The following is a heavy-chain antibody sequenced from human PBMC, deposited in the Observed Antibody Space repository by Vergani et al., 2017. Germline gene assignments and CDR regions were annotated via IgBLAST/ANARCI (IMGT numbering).Heavy chain of an antibody. D-gene: IGHD6-13*01. CDR2: IIPILGIA. Sequence: QVQLVQSGAEVKKPGSSVKVSCKASGGTFSSYAISWVRQAPGQGLEWMGRIIPILGIASYAQKLQGRVTMTTDSSTSTAYMELRRLRSDYTAVYYCARAEQQQLVEFDYWGQGTLVTVSS. V-gene: IGHV1-69*04. CDR3: ARAEQQQLVEFDY. CDR1: GGTFSSYA. J-gene: IGHJ4*02.